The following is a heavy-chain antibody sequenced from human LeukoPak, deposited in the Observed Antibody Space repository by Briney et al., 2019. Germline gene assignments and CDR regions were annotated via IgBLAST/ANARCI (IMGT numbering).Heavy chain of an antibody. V-gene: IGHV1-2*02. CDR1: GYTFTGYY. Sequence: GASVKVSCKASGYTFTGYYMHWVRQAPGQGLEWMGWINPNSGGTNYAQKFQGRVTMTRDTSISTAYMELSRLRSDDTAVYYCARDAGAYGGNPFDYWGQGTLVTVSS. CDR3: ARDAGAYGGNPFDY. J-gene: IGHJ4*02. CDR2: INPNSGGT. D-gene: IGHD4-23*01.